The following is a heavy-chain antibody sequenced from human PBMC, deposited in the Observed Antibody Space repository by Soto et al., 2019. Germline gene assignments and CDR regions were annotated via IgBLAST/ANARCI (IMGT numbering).Heavy chain of an antibody. CDR2: ISWNSGSI. CDR1: GFTFDDYA. J-gene: IGHJ3*02. D-gene: IGHD1-1*01. CDR3: AKSNDLNAFDI. V-gene: IGHV3-9*01. Sequence: PGGSLRLSCAASGFTFDDYAMHWVRQAPGKGLEWVSGISWNSGSIGYADSVRGRFTISRDNAKNSLYLQMNSLRAEDTALYYCAKSNDLNAFDIWGQGTMVTVSS.